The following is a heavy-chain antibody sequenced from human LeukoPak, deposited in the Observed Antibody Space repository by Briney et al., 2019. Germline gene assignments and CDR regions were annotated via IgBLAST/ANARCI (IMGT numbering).Heavy chain of an antibody. CDR1: GGTFSSYA. CDR2: IIPIFGIA. J-gene: IGHJ4*02. V-gene: IGHV1-69*04. CDR3: AREGETTGTTGSFDY. Sequence: GSSVKVSCKASGGTFSSYAISWVRQAPGQGLEWMGRIIPIFGIANYAQKFQGRVTITADKSTSTAYMELSSLRSEDTAVYYCAREGETTGTTGSFDYWGQGTLVTVSS. D-gene: IGHD1-7*01.